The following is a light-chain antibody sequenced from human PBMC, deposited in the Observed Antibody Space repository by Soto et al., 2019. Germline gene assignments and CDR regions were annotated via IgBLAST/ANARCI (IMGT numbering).Light chain of an antibody. V-gene: IGKV3-15*01. CDR3: QQCNNWPLT. J-gene: IGKJ1*01. CDR2: GAS. CDR1: QSVSST. Sequence: EIVMTQSPATLSVSPGERATLSCRASQSVSSTLAWYQQTPGQAPRLLIYGASTSATGIPARFSGSGSGTEFTLTISSLQSEDFAVYYCQQCNNWPLTFGQGTRVEIK.